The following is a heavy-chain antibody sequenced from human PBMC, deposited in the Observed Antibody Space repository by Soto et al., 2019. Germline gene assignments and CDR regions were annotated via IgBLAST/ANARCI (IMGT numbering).Heavy chain of an antibody. CDR3: AREMGPDFWSGYYALGAFDI. D-gene: IGHD3-3*01. Sequence: GASVKVSCKASGYTFTSYGISWVRQAPGQGLEWMGWISAYNGNTNYAQKLQGRVTMTTDTSTSTAYMELRSLRSDDTAVYYCAREMGPDFWSGYYALGAFDIWGQATMVTVS. J-gene: IGHJ3*02. V-gene: IGHV1-18*01. CDR1: GYTFTSYG. CDR2: ISAYNGNT.